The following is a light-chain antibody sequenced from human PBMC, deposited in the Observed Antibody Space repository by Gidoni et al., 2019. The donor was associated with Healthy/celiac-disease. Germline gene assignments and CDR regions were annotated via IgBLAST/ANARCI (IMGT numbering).Light chain of an antibody. CDR1: SSDVGGYNY. CDR3: SSYTSSSTQV. Sequence: QSALPQPASVSGSPRPSSTISCTGTSSDVGGYNYVSWYQQHPGKAPKLMIYDVSNRPSGVSNRFSGSKSGNTASLTISGLQAEDEADYYCSSYTSSSTQVFGGGTKLTVL. CDR2: DVS. V-gene: IGLV2-14*03. J-gene: IGLJ3*02.